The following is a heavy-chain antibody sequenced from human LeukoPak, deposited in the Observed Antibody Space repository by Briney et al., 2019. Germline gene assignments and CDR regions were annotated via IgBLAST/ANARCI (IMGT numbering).Heavy chain of an antibody. CDR2: IGKGGDT. Sequence: GGSLRLSCAASGFTFSTYDMHWVRQAPGKGLEWVSAIGKGGDTHYPSSVKGRFTISRENAKNSVYLQMNSLRAEDTAVYYCVRDPSGHGLDVWGQGTTVTVSS. D-gene: IGHD3-10*01. CDR1: GFTFSTYD. CDR3: VRDPSGHGLDV. V-gene: IGHV3-13*01. J-gene: IGHJ6*02.